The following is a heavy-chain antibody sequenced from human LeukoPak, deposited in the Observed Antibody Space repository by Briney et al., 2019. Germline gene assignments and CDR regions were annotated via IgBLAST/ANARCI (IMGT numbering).Heavy chain of an antibody. Sequence: GGSLRLSCAASGFTVSSNYMSWVRQAPGKGLEWVSGILDSGSSTFYADSVKGRFTISRDNSKNTLDLQMNSLRAEDTAVYYCAKDRAAYFSGGFDLWGQGTLVTVSS. CDR1: GFTVSSNY. J-gene: IGHJ4*02. D-gene: IGHD3-16*01. CDR2: ILDSGSST. CDR3: AKDRAAYFSGGFDL. V-gene: IGHV3-23*01.